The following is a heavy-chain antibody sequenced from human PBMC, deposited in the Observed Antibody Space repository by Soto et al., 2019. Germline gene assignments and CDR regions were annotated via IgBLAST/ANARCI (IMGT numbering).Heavy chain of an antibody. Sequence: PSETLSLTCTVSGDSISTYYWSWIRQPPGGTLEWIGYIYASGATTYNPSLESRVTMSVDMPNNEFSLELTSLTAADTAVYYCARSHSFDGSIYHYYFDFWGQGTLVTVS. J-gene: IGHJ4*02. D-gene: IGHD3-10*01. CDR3: ARSHSFDGSIYHYYFDF. CDR2: IYASGAT. CDR1: GDSISTYY. V-gene: IGHV4-59*01.